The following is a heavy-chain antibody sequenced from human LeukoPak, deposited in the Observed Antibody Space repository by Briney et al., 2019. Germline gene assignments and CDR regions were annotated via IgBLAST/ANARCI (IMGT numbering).Heavy chain of an antibody. V-gene: IGHV4-39*01. CDR2: IYYSGST. D-gene: IGHD3-16*01. Sequence: ETLSLTCTVSGGSISSSSYYWGWIRQPPGKGLEWIGSIYYSGSTYYNPSLKSRVTISVDTSKNQFSLKLSSVTAADTAVYYCASNMRWGLPSNYWGQGTLVTVSS. CDR3: ASNMRWGLPSNY. CDR1: GGSISSSSYY. J-gene: IGHJ4*02.